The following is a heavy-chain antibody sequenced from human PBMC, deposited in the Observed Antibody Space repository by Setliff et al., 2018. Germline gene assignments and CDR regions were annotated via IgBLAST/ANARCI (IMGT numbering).Heavy chain of an antibody. V-gene: IGHV1-69*13. CDR3: ARVSRTIVAARGFDY. Sequence: SVKVSCKASGGTFINYAISWVRQAPGQGLEWMGGIIPIFGTANYAQKFQGRVTITADESTSTAYMELSSLRSEDAAVYYCARVSRTIVAARGFDYWGQGTLVTVS. CDR2: IIPIFGTA. J-gene: IGHJ4*02. CDR1: GGTFINYA. D-gene: IGHD1-26*01.